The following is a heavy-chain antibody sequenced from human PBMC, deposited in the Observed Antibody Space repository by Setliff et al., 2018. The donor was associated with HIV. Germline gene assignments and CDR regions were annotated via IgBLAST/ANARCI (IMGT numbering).Heavy chain of an antibody. J-gene: IGHJ3*02. V-gene: IGHV1-69*10. Sequence: AASVKVSCKASGGTFSNYAFSWVRQAPGQGLEWMGGLIPIVDITKSTQKFRDRVTFTADGSTKTAQMELSGLTFEDTAVYYCAKGPNFEDAFDIWGQGTVVTVSS. D-gene: IGHD2-8*01. CDR3: AKGPNFEDAFDI. CDR2: LIPIVDIT. CDR1: GGTFSNYA.